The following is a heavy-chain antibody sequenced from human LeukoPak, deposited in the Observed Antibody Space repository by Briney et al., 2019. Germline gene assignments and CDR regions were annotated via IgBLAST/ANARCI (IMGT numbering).Heavy chain of an antibody. CDR3: AKAEVEMATISNFDY. J-gene: IGHJ4*02. CDR2: ISGSGGST. V-gene: IGHV3-23*01. Sequence: SGGSLRLSCAASGLTFSSYAMSWVRQAPGKGLEWVSAISGSGGSTYYADSVKGRFTISRDNSKNTLYLQMNSLRAEDTAVYYCAKAEVEMATISNFDYWGQGTLVTVSS. CDR1: GLTFSSYA. D-gene: IGHD5-24*01.